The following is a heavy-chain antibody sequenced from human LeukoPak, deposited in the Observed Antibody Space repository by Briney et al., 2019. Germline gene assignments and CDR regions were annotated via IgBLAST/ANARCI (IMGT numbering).Heavy chain of an antibody. CDR1: GFTFSSYA. CDR3: AREWDHSGYDWGVFDY. Sequence: GGSLRLSCAASGFTFSSYAMSWVRQAPGKGLEWVSAFSGSGGSTYYADSVKGRFTISRDNSKNTLYLQMNSLRAEDTAVYYCAREWDHSGYDWGVFDYWGQGTLVTVSS. D-gene: IGHD5-12*01. CDR2: FSGSGGST. V-gene: IGHV3-23*01. J-gene: IGHJ4*02.